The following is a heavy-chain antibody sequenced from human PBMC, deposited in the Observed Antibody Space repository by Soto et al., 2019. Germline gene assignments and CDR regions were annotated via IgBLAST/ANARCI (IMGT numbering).Heavy chain of an antibody. CDR1: GGSISSGGYY. Sequence: SETLSLTCTVSGGSISSGGYYWSWIRQHPGKGLEWIGYIYYSGSTYYNPSLKSRVTISVDTSKNQFSLKLSSVTAADTAVYYCARVGRLHLGELLDYWGQGTLVTVSS. CDR3: ARVGRLHLGELLDY. CDR2: IYYSGST. V-gene: IGHV4-31*03. J-gene: IGHJ4*02. D-gene: IGHD3-16*01.